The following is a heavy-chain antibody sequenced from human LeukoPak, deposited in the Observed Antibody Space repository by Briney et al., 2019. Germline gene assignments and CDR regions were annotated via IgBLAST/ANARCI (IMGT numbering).Heavy chain of an antibody. V-gene: IGHV3-74*01. CDR3: ARGSGWYHYFDY. Sequence: PGGSLRLSCAASRFTFSSYLMHSVRQAPGKRLVWVSRVNSDGRSTSYADSVKGRFTISRDNAKNTLFLQMNSLRAEDTALYFCARGSGWYHYFDYWGLGTLVTVS. D-gene: IGHD6-19*01. CDR1: RFTFSSYL. CDR2: VNSDGRST. J-gene: IGHJ4*02.